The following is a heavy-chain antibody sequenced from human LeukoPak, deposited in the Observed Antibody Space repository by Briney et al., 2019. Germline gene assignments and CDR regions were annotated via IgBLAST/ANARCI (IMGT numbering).Heavy chain of an antibody. D-gene: IGHD7-27*01. CDR3: AREASLLGAPYYYYYYMDV. CDR1: GFTFSSYA. CDR2: ISYDGSNK. J-gene: IGHJ6*03. Sequence: GRSLRLSCAASGFTFSSYAMHWVRQAPGKGLEWVAVISYDGSNKYYADSVKGRFTISRDNAKNSLYLQMNSLRAEDTAVYYCAREASLLGAPYYYYYYMDVWGKGTTVTVSS. V-gene: IGHV3-30*04.